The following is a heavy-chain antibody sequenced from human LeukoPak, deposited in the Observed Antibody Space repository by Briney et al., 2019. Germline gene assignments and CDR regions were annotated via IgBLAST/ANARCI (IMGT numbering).Heavy chain of an antibody. CDR2: IYYSGST. D-gene: IGHD4-17*01. Sequence: PSETLSLTCTVSGGSVSSGNYYWSWIRQPPGKGLEWIGYIYYSGSTYYNPSLKSRVTISVDTSKNQFSLKLSSVTAADTAVYYCARRGVTTGHFDYWGQGTLVTVSS. V-gene: IGHV4-39*01. CDR3: ARRGVTTGHFDY. J-gene: IGHJ4*02. CDR1: GGSVSSGNYY.